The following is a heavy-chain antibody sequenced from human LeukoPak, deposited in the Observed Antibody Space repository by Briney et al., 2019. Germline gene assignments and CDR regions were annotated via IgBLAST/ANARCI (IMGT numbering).Heavy chain of an antibody. Sequence: GASVKVSCKASGYTFTSYDINWVRQATGQGLEWMGWMNPNSGNTGYAQKFQGSVTITRNTSISTAYMELSSLRSEDTAVYYCARDDYYDSSGLFDYWGQGTLVTVSS. D-gene: IGHD3-22*01. CDR2: MNPNSGNT. V-gene: IGHV1-8*03. CDR3: ARDDYYDSSGLFDY. CDR1: GYTFTSYD. J-gene: IGHJ4*02.